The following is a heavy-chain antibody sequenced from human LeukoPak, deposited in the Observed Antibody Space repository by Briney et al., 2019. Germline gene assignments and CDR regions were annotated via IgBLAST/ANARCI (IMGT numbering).Heavy chain of an antibody. CDR3: ATDGSQDDAFDI. CDR1: GYSISSGYY. Sequence: SETLSLTCTVSGYSISSGYYWGWIRQPPGKGLEWIGSIYHSGSTYYNPSLKSRVTISVDTSKNQFSLKLSSVTAADTAVYYCATDGSQDDAFDIWGQGTMVTVSS. D-gene: IGHD3-10*01. J-gene: IGHJ3*02. CDR2: IYHSGST. V-gene: IGHV4-38-2*02.